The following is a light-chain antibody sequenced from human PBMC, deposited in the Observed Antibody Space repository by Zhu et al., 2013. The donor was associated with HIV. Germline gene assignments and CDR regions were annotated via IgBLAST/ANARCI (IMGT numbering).Light chain of an antibody. J-gene: IGKJ1*01. CDR3: QRFGSSVTWT. CDR1: QTVSYRH. V-gene: IGKV3-20*01. CDR2: GSS. Sequence: EIVLMQSPGSLSLSRGESATLSCRASQTVSYRHIAWYHQKPGQPPRLLLYGSSSRAPGIPERFSGSGSGTDFTLTITGLEPEDFGMYFCQRFGSSVTWTFGQGTKVETK.